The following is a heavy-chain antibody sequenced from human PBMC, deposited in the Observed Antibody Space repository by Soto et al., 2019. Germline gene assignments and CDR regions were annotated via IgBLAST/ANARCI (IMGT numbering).Heavy chain of an antibody. D-gene: IGHD3-10*01. CDR1: GYTFTSYG. J-gene: IGHJ6*02. Sequence: QVQLVQSGAEVKKPGASVKVSCKASGYTFTSYGISWVRQAPGQGLEWMGWISAYNGNTNYAQKLQGRVTMTTDTSTSTAYMELRSWRSDDTAVYYCATYYYGSGSQDYYGMDVWGQGTTVTVSS. V-gene: IGHV1-18*01. CDR2: ISAYNGNT. CDR3: ATYYYGSGSQDYYGMDV.